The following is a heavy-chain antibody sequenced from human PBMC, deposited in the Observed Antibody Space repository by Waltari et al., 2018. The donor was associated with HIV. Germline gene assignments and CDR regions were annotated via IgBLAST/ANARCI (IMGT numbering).Heavy chain of an antibody. D-gene: IGHD5-12*01. CDR3: ARGDIVATIVYYFDY. J-gene: IGHJ4*02. CDR1: GGSISSSSYY. V-gene: IGHV4-39*01. CDR2: IYYSGST. Sequence: QLQLQESGPGLVKPSETLSLTCTVPGGSISSSSYYWGWIRRPPGKGLEWIGSIYYSGSTYYNPSLKSRVTISVDTSKNQFSLKLSSVTAADTAVYYCARGDIVATIVYYFDYWGQGTLVTVSS.